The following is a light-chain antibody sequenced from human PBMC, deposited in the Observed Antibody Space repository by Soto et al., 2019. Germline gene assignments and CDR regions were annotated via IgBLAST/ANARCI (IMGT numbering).Light chain of an antibody. CDR1: SGHSSYP. J-gene: IGLJ2*01. CDR3: QTWATGIRV. CDR2: LNSDGSH. V-gene: IGLV4-69*01. Sequence: QPVLTQSPSASASLGASVKITCTLSSGHSSYPIAWHQQQPDKGPRILMKLNSDGSHSKRDGIPDRFSGSTSGAERYLTITSLQSEDEADYDCQTWATGIRVFGGGTTLTVL.